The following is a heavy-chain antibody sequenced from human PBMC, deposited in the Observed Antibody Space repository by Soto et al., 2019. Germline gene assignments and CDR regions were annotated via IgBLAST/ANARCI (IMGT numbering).Heavy chain of an antibody. CDR2: INAGNGNT. CDR1: GYTFTSYA. D-gene: IGHD6-19*01. Sequence: ASVKVSCKASGYTFTSYAMHWVRQAPGQRLEWMGWINAGNGNTKYSQKFQGRVTITRDTSASTAYMELSSLRSEDTAAYYCATGYSSGWSLHYWGQGTLVTVSS. V-gene: IGHV1-3*01. J-gene: IGHJ4*02. CDR3: ATGYSSGWSLHY.